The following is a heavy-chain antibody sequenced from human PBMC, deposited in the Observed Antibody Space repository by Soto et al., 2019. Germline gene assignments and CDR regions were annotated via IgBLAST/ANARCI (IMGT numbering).Heavy chain of an antibody. V-gene: IGHV4-59*01. J-gene: IGHJ1*01. Sequence: SETLSLTCTVSGGSISSYYWSWIRQPPGKGLEWIGYIYYSGSTNYNPSLKSRVTISVDTSKNQFSLKLSSVTAADTAVYYCARGRRAYYDSSGTLPQHWGQGTLVTVS. D-gene: IGHD3-22*01. CDR1: GGSISSYY. CDR3: ARGRRAYYDSSGTLPQH. CDR2: IYYSGST.